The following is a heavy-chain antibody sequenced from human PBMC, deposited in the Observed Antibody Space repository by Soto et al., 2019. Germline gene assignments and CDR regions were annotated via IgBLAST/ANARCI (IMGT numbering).Heavy chain of an antibody. V-gene: IGHV3-23*01. CDR3: AKERRYYGSGSTGYSYYMDV. D-gene: IGHD3-10*01. J-gene: IGHJ6*03. Sequence: GGSLRLSCAASGFTFSSYAMSWVRQAPGKGLEWVSAISGSGGSTYYADSVKGRFTISRDNSKNTLYLQMNSLRAEDTAVYYCAKERRYYGSGSTGYSYYMDVWGKGTMVTVSS. CDR1: GFTFSSYA. CDR2: ISGSGGST.